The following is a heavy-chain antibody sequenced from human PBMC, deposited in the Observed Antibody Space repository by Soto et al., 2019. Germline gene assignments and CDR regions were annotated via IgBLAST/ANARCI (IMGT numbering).Heavy chain of an antibody. Sequence: QITLRESGPTLVKPTQTLTLTCTFSGFSLNTAGAGVGWIRQPPGKALEWLAVIYWNDDKRFSPSLKSKLTITKETSRNQVVLTMTNMDPVDTATYYCAHRGYGDYPRDNWFDPWGQGTLVTVSS. CDR2: IYWNDDK. J-gene: IGHJ5*02. CDR1: GFSLNTAGAG. CDR3: AHRGYGDYPRDNWFDP. V-gene: IGHV2-5*01. D-gene: IGHD4-17*01.